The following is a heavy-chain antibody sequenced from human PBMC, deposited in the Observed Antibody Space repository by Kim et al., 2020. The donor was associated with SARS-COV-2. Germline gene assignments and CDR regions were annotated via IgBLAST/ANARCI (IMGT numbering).Heavy chain of an antibody. V-gene: IGHV3-30*18. CDR2: ISYDGSNK. Sequence: GGSLRLSCAASGFTFSSYGLHWVRQAPGKGLEWVAVISYDGSNKYYADSVKGRFTISRDNSKNTLYLQMNSLRAEDTAVYYCAKWTQQLAYWGQGTLVTVSS. CDR1: GFTFSSYG. D-gene: IGHD6-13*01. CDR3: AKWTQQLAY. J-gene: IGHJ4*02.